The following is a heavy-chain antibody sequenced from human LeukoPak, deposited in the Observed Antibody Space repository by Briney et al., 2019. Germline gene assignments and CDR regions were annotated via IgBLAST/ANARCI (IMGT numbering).Heavy chain of an antibody. D-gene: IGHD4-23*01. CDR2: IKQDGSEK. J-gene: IGHJ4*02. Sequence: GGSLRLSCAASGFTFTTYWMSWVRQAPGKGLEWVANIKQDGSEKYYVDSVKGRFTISRDNAKNSLYLQMNSLRAEDTAVYYCARYGYGGNYDYWGQGTLVTVSS. CDR3: ARYGYGGNYDY. CDR1: GFTFTTYW. V-gene: IGHV3-7*04.